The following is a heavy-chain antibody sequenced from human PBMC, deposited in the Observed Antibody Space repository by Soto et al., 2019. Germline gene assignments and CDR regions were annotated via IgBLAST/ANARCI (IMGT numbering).Heavy chain of an antibody. J-gene: IGHJ5*02. D-gene: IGHD3-10*01. CDR3: AKDNLYYGSGSYYKKHRDNWFDP. Sequence: GGSLRLSCAASGFTFSSYAMSWVRQAPGKGLEWVSAISGSGGSTYYADSVKGRFTISRDNSKNTLYLQMNSLRAEDTAVYYCAKDNLYYGSGSYYKKHRDNWFDPWGQGTLVTVSS. CDR1: GFTFSSYA. CDR2: ISGSGGST. V-gene: IGHV3-23*01.